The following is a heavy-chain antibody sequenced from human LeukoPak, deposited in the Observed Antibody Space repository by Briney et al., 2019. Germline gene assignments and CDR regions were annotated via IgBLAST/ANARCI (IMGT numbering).Heavy chain of an antibody. CDR3: GKEGGA. V-gene: IGHV3-23*01. Sequence: GGSLRLSCAASGFRFSDFTMTWVRQAPGKGPERVSAIGGRGGSTYYADSVGGRFTISRDNSKDMVYLQMNSLKVEDTATYYCGKEGGAWGQGTKVTVSS. CDR2: IGGRGGST. D-gene: IGHD3-16*01. CDR1: GFRFSDFT. J-gene: IGHJ5*02.